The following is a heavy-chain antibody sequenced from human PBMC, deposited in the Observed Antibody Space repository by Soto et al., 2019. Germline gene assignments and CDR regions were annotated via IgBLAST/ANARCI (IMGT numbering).Heavy chain of an antibody. J-gene: IGHJ4*02. CDR2: IYPGDSDT. Sequence: PGESLKISCKGSGYSFTSYWIGWVRQMPGEGLEWMGIIYPGDSDTRYSPSFQGQVTISADKSISTAYLQWSSLKASDTAMYYCARVPGGFCGSTTCYAPFDYWGQGTLVTVSS. CDR1: GYSFTSYW. D-gene: IGHD2-2*01. CDR3: ARVPGGFCGSTTCYAPFDY. V-gene: IGHV5-51*01.